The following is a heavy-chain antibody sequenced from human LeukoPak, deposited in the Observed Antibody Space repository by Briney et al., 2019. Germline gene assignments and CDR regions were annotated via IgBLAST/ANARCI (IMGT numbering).Heavy chain of an antibody. V-gene: IGHV1-18*01. CDR2: ISVNNGGT. CDR3: ATATQPRGYFLH. J-gene: IGHJ1*01. Sequence: ASVKVSCKATGYTFTTYSLAWVRQAPGQSLEWMGWISVNNGGTNYAQSFQDRVTLTRDTSTNTAYLELRSLRSDDTAIIYCATATQPRGYFLHWGQGTLVTVSS. CDR1: GYTFTTYS. D-gene: IGHD2-2*01.